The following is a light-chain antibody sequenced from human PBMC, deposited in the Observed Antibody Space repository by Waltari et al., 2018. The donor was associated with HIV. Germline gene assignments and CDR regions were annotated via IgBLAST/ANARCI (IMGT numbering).Light chain of an antibody. CDR3: SSYAGSNNV. J-gene: IGLJ1*01. CDR1: SSDVGGYNY. V-gene: IGLV2-8*01. Sequence: QSALTQPPSASGSPGQSVTISCTGTSSDVGGYNYVSWYQQHPGKAPKLMIYEVSTRPSGVPDRFSSSNSGNTASLTVSELQAEDEADYYCSSYAGSNNVFGTGTKVTVL. CDR2: EVS.